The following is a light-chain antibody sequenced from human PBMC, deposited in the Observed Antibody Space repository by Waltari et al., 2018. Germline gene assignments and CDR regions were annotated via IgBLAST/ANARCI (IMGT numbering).Light chain of an antibody. J-gene: IGKJ2*01. V-gene: IGKV3-11*01. CDR2: DTS. CDR1: QSVSGH. CDR3: HLRTDWPPRYT. Sequence: DIVLTQSPATLSLSPGERATLSCRVSQSVSGHLAWYQQKPGQAPVLLIYDTSNRATGIPARFSGGGSGTDFTLSISRLEPEDFALYFCHLRTDWPPRYTFGQGTKLEIK.